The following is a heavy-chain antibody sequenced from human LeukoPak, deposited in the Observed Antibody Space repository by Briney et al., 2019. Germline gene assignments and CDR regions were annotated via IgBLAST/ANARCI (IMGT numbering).Heavy chain of an antibody. Sequence: GGSLRLSCAASEFTFSSYGMSWVRQAPGKGLEWVSSISGSGGSTQYADSVQGRFAVSRDNSKNTLYLQMNSLRVEDTAVYFCARDPNGDYIGTFDMWGRGTMVSVSS. CDR2: ISGSGGST. CDR1: EFTFSSYG. J-gene: IGHJ3*02. D-gene: IGHD4-17*01. V-gene: IGHV3-23*01. CDR3: ARDPNGDYIGTFDM.